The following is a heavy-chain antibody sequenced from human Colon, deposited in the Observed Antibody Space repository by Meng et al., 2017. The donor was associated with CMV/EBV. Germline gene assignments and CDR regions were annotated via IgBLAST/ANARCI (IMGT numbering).Heavy chain of an antibody. J-gene: IGHJ6*02. Sequence: GSLRLSCAVYGGSFSGYYWSWIRQPPGKGLEWIGEINHSGSTNYNPSLKSRVTISVDTSKNQFSLKLSSVTAADTAVYYCARGLVVGVGYYYYGMDVWGQGPTVTVSS. CDR2: INHSGST. CDR3: ARGLVVGVGYYYYGMDV. CDR1: GGSFSGYY. D-gene: IGHD2-15*01. V-gene: IGHV4-34*01.